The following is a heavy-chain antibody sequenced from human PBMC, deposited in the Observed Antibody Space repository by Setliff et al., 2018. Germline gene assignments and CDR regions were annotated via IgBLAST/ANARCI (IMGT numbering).Heavy chain of an antibody. CDR3: ARAPRYFDPTGSYFDF. CDR1: GASVSGNSYY. Sequence: SETLSLTCTVSGASVSGNSYYWGWIRQPPGKGLEWIASTYYSGNTCYNPSLKSRVTISVDTSKNQFSLKLTSVTAADTAVYYCARAPRYFDPTGSYFDFWGQGTLVTVS. CDR2: TYYSGNT. D-gene: IGHD3-22*01. V-gene: IGHV4-39*07. J-gene: IGHJ4*02.